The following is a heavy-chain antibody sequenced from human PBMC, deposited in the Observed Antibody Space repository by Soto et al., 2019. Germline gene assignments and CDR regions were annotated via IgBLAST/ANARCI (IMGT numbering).Heavy chain of an antibody. D-gene: IGHD1-26*01. V-gene: IGHV4-30-2*01. CDR1: GASITFGGYS. Sequence: SETLSLTCTVSGASITFGGYSWSWIRQTPGKGLEWIGYINHLETTFYNPSFESRLTLSIDRARNQFSLKLHSMSAADRAVYFCARGGGSDSFDYWGQGILVTVSS. CDR2: INHLETT. CDR3: ARGGGSDSFDY. J-gene: IGHJ4*02.